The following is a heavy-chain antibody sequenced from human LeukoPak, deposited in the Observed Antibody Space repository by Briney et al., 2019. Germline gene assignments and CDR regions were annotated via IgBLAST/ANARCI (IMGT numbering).Heavy chain of an antibody. J-gene: IGHJ6*02. CDR3: ARSDYDILTGYYDGMDV. V-gene: IGHV1-69*04. Sequence: GASVTVSCKASGGTFSSYAISWVRQAPGQGLEWMGRIIPILGIANYAQKFQGRVTITADKSTSTAYMELSSLRSEDTAVYYCARSDYDILTGYYDGMDVWGQGTTVTVSS. D-gene: IGHD3-9*01. CDR2: IIPILGIA. CDR1: GGTFSSYA.